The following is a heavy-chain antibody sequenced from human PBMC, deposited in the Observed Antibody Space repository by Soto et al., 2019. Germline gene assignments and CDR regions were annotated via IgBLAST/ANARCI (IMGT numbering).Heavy chain of an antibody. D-gene: IGHD3-16*01. CDR1: GASLGGFH. J-gene: IGHJ3*02. CDR2: LIHGGST. Sequence: QVRLEQWGAGLLKPSETLSLTCAIYGASLGGFHWTWLRQAPGKGLEWIGELIHGGSTNYNPSLKSRVSFCLETSKNQFSLHLMSVTAADTAVYYCARSPLGYDYVRQTWREVGDSFNIWGRGTMVTVSS. CDR3: ARSPLGYDYVRQTWREVGDSFNI. V-gene: IGHV4-34*12.